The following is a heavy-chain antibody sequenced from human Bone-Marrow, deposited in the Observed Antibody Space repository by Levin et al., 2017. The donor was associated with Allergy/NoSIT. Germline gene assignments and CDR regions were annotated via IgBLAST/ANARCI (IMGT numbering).Heavy chain of an antibody. V-gene: IGHV3-30*03. CDR1: GSTFSSYV. D-gene: IGHD3-22*01. CDR2: IAHDESSE. CDR3: ATAGHTSGYADAFEI. Sequence: LSLTCAASGSTFSSYVMHWVRQAPGKGLEWVAVIAHDESSESYAESVKGRFTISKDNSKKTLYLQMNSLRDEDTAVYYCATAGHTSGYADAFEIWGQGTMVTVSS. J-gene: IGHJ3*02.